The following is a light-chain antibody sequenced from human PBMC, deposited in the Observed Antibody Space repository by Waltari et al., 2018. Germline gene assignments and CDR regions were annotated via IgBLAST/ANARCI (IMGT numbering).Light chain of an antibody. CDR1: SDINVDTSR. Sequence: QAVLTQPSSLSASPGTSASLTCTLRSDINVDTSRIYWYQQNPGIPPQYLLRYRSYSDKHHDARVPRRFAVYNDSSANALIFLIPGLQSEGEADYYCMIWHINVVVF. CDR2: YRSYSDK. V-gene: IGLV5-45*03. J-gene: IGLJ1*01. CDR3: MIWHINVVV.